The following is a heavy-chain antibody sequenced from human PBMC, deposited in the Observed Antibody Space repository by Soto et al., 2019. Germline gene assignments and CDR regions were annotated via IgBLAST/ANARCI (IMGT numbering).Heavy chain of an antibody. V-gene: IGHV1-69*01. J-gene: IGHJ6*02. Sequence: QVQLVQSGAEVKKPGSSVKVSCKASGGTFSSYAISWVRQAPGQGLEWMGGIIPIPGTANYAQKFQGRVTIPADECPSTAYMELRSLRSEDTAVYYCARSQGSSTSLEIYYYYYYGMDVWGQGTTVTVSS. CDR2: IIPIPGTA. D-gene: IGHD2-2*01. CDR1: GGTFSSYA. CDR3: ARSQGSSTSLEIYYYYYYGMDV.